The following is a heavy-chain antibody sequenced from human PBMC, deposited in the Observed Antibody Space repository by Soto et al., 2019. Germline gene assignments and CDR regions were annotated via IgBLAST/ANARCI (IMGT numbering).Heavy chain of an antibody. CDR1: GYSFTNYW. CDR2: IHPGDSDT. CDR3: ARHGNSGPEDTLDV. J-gene: IGHJ6*02. V-gene: IGHV5-51*01. D-gene: IGHD6-19*01. Sequence: EVQLVQSGAEVKKPGESLKISCKGSGYSFTNYWIGWVRQMPGKGLEWMGIIHPGDSDTRYSPSFQGHIIISADKSISTVYLQWSSLTASATAMYYCARHGNSGPEDTLDVWGQGTTVTVSS.